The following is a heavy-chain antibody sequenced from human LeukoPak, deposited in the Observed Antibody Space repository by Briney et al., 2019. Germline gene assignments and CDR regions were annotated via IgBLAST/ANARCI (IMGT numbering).Heavy chain of an antibody. D-gene: IGHD5-12*01. J-gene: IGHJ6*02. Sequence: GRSLRLSCAASGFTFSTYDMNWVRQAPGKGLEWVSYISRSSSHIYYADSMKGRLTISRDNAKSSLYLQMDSLRDEDTAIYYCARDRAALARMGGMDVWGQGTTVTVFS. V-gene: IGHV3-21*01. CDR2: ISRSSSHI. CDR1: GFTFSTYD. CDR3: ARDRAALARMGGMDV.